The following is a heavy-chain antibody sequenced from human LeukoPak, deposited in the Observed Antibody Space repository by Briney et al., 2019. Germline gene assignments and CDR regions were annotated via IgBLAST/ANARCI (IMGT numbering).Heavy chain of an antibody. CDR1: GFTIRNHW. V-gene: IGHV3-7*01. J-gene: IGHJ5*02. CDR3: ARDPFFSVP. Sequence: GSLRLSCEVSGFTIRNHWMSWVRQAPGKGPEWVANIKEDGGEKYYVDSVKGRFTISRDNGKNSLYLQMNSLRVDDTALYYCARDPFFSVPWGQGTLVTVSS. CDR2: IKEDGGEK. D-gene: IGHD2/OR15-2a*01.